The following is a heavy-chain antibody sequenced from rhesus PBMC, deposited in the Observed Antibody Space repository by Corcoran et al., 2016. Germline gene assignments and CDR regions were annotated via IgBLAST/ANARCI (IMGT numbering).Heavy chain of an antibody. J-gene: IGHJ6*01. CDR1: GGSVSRGYG. CDR2: FYGTTGNT. Sequence: QVQLKESGPGLVKPSETLSLTCAVSGGSVSRGYGWGWFRQPPGKGLEWVGTFYGTTGNTYADPSLKSRVTIAKDTSKNQFSLRLTSVTAADTAVYYCARQGYTDHLGGLDSWGQGVVVTVSS. CDR3: ARQGYTDHLGGLDS. V-gene: IGHV4S7*01. D-gene: IGHD2-39*02.